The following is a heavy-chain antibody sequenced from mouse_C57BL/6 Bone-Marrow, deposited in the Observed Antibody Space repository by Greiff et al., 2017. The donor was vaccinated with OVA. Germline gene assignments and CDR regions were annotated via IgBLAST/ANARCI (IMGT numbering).Heavy chain of an antibody. CDR2: INPNNGGT. V-gene: IGHV1-18*01. Sequence: LVESGASVKIPCKASGYTFTDYNMDWVKQSHGKSLEWIGDINPNNGGTIYNQKFKGKATLTVDKSSSTAYMELRSLTSEDTAVYYCARRWLLRAMDYWGQGTSVTVSS. D-gene: IGHD2-3*01. CDR3: ARRWLLRAMDY. CDR1: GYTFTDYN. J-gene: IGHJ4*01.